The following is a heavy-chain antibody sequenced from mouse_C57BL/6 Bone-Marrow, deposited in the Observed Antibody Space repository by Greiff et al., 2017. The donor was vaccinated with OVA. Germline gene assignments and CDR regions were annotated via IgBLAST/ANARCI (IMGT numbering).Heavy chain of an antibody. CDR2: IYPGSGNT. Sequence: VQLQQSGAELVRPGASVKLSCKASGYTFTDYYINWVKQRPGQGLEWIARIYPGSGNTYYNEKFKGKATLTAEKSSSTAYMQLSSLTSEDSAVYFCARSGYYYGSSYRYYFDYWGQGTTLTVSS. V-gene: IGHV1-76*01. CDR1: GYTFTDYY. D-gene: IGHD1-1*01. CDR3: ARSGYYYGSSYRYYFDY. J-gene: IGHJ2*01.